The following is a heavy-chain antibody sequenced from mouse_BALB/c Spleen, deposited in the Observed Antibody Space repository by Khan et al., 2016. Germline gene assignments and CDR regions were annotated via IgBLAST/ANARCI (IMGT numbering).Heavy chain of an antibody. J-gene: IGHJ1*01. D-gene: IGHD1-1*01. CDR2: INTYSGES. CDR1: GYTFTNYG. Sequence: QIQLVQSGPELKRPGKTVKISCKASGYTFTNYGINWVKQAPGKGLKWMGWINTYSGESTYADDFKGRFAFSLETSANTAYLQINNLKNEDTATYFCARYRYYYGSSSYCDVWGAGTTVTVSS. CDR3: ARYRYYYGSSSYCDV. V-gene: IGHV9-3-1*01.